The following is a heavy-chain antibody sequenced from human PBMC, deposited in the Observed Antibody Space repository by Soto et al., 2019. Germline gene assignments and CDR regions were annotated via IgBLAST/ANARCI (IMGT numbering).Heavy chain of an antibody. CDR3: ARGGVSTRTFDY. CDR1: GYNFAGYW. J-gene: IGHJ4*02. D-gene: IGHD3-3*01. CDR2: IYPSDSDT. V-gene: IGHV5-51*01. Sequence: GESLKISCKGSGYNFAGYWIAWVRQMPGKGLVLMGIIYPSDSDTRYRPSFQGQVTISADKSISSAYLQWSSLRASDIAMYYCARGGVSTRTFDYWGQGTPVTVSS.